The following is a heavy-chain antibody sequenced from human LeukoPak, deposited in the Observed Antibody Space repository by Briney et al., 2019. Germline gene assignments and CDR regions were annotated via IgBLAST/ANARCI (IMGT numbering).Heavy chain of an antibody. D-gene: IGHD3-10*01. V-gene: IGHV4-31*03. Sequence: SETLSLTCTVSGGSISNGDHYWSWIRQHPGKGLEWIGHIYYSGSTYYNPSLKSRVTISVDTSKNQFSLKLSSVTAADTAVYYCARDSLRGQFDYWGQGTLVTVSS. CDR1: GGSISNGDHY. J-gene: IGHJ4*02. CDR2: IYYSGST. CDR3: ARDSLRGQFDY.